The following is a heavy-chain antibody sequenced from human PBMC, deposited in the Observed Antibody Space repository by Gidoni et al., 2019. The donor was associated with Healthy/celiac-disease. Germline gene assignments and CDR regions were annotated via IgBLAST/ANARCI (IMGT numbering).Heavy chain of an antibody. CDR1: GGTSSSYA. V-gene: IGHV1-69*01. Sequence: QVQLVQSGVAVKKPGPSVKLFCKASGGTSSSYAISWVRQAPGQGLEWMGGIIPICGTANYAQKFQGRVTITADESTSTAYMELSSLRSEDTAVYYCARDREGAAADDAFDIWGQGTMVTVSS. CDR2: IIPICGTA. CDR3: ARDREGAAADDAFDI. J-gene: IGHJ3*02. D-gene: IGHD2-2*01.